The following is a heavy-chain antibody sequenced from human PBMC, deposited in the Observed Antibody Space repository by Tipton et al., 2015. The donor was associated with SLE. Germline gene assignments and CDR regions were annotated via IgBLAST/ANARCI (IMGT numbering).Heavy chain of an antibody. CDR1: GFTFSSYA. CDR2: IYSGGST. CDR3: AKADCSGGSCYSGHAVDI. D-gene: IGHD2-15*01. Sequence: GSLRLSCAASGFTFSSYAMSWVRQAPGKGLEWVSVIYSGGSTYYADSVKGRFTISRDNSTNTLYLQMNSLRAEDTAVYYCAKADCSGGSCYSGHAVDIWGQWKIVTVSS. V-gene: IGHV3-23*03. J-gene: IGHJ3*02.